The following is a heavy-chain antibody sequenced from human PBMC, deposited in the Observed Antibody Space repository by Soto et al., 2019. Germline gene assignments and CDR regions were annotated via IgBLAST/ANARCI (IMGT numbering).Heavy chain of an antibody. CDR2: VYYTGTT. J-gene: IGHJ5*02. CDR1: GGSIDSYY. V-gene: IGHV4-59*08. D-gene: IGHD3-22*01. CDR3: ARLGGYYQSLDT. Sequence: QVQLQESGPGRVKHSETLCLTCTVSGGSIDSYYRTWIRQPPGKGLEWIGYVYYTGTTTYSPSLKSRVTISVDTSMNQISLKLSSVTAADTAFYYCARLGGYYQSLDTWGQGTLVTVSS.